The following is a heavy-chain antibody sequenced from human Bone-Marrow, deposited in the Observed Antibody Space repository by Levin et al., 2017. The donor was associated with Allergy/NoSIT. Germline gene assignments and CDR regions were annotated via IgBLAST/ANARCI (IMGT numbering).Heavy chain of an antibody. Sequence: GGSLRLSCAASGFTFSSYSMNWVRQAPGKGLEWVSSISSSTNYIYYADSVKGRFTISRDNAKNSLYLQMNSLRAEDTAVYYCARESGWYGGVDYWGQGTLVTVSS. CDR1: GFTFSSYS. J-gene: IGHJ4*02. V-gene: IGHV3-21*01. CDR3: ARESGWYGGVDY. CDR2: ISSSTNYI. D-gene: IGHD6-19*01.